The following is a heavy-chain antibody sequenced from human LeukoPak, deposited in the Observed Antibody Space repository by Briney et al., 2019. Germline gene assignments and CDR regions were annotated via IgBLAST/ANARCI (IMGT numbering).Heavy chain of an antibody. J-gene: IGHJ4*02. D-gene: IGHD2-8*02. Sequence: GASVKVSCKASGGTFSSYAISWVRQAPGQGLEWMGGIIPIFGTANYAQKLQGRVTMTTDTSTSTAYMELRSLRSDDTAVYYCARGDSNWWSDYWGQGTLVTVSS. CDR2: IIPIFGTA. CDR1: GGTFSSYA. CDR3: ARGDSNWWSDY. V-gene: IGHV1-69*05.